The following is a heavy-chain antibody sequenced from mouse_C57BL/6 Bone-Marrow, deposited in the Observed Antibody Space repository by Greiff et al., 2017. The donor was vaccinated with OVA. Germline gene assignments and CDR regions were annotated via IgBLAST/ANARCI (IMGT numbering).Heavy chain of an antibody. CDR2: IDPNSGGT. J-gene: IGHJ2*01. D-gene: IGHD1-1*01. Sequence: VQLQQPGAELVQPGASVKLSCKASGYTFTSYWMHWVKQRPGRGLEWIGRIDPNSGGTKYNEKFKSKATLTVDKPSSTAYMQLSSLTSEDSAVYYCARWATVVAYYFDYWGKGTTLTVSS. CDR3: ARWATVVAYYFDY. V-gene: IGHV1-72*01. CDR1: GYTFTSYW.